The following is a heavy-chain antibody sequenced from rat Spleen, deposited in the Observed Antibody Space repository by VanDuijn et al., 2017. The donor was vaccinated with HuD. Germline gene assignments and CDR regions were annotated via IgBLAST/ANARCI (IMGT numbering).Heavy chain of an antibody. V-gene: IGHV5-7*01. CDR1: GFTYSNYV. CDR3: ATDRLITTVVTGVMDA. D-gene: IGHD1-1*01. Sequence: EVQLVESGGGLVQPGRSLKLSCAASGFTYSNYVMAWVRQAPKKGLEWVATISYGDSYGHSSTYYRDSVKGRFTISRDNVESTLYLQMDSLRSEDTATYYCATDRLITTVVTGVMDAWGQGASVTVSS. J-gene: IGHJ4*01. CDR2: ISYGDSYGHSST.